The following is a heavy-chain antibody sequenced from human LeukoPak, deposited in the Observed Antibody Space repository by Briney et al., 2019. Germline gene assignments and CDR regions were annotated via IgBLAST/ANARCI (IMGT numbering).Heavy chain of an antibody. CDR2: ISSSSSYI. CDR3: ARDEGERDPFDY. Sequence: GGSLRLSCTASGFTFSSYSMNWVRQAPGKGLEWVSSISSSSSYIYYADSVKGRFTISRDNAKNSLYLQMNSLRAEDTAVYYCARDEGERDPFDYWGQGTLVTVSS. J-gene: IGHJ4*02. CDR1: GFTFSSYS. V-gene: IGHV3-21*01.